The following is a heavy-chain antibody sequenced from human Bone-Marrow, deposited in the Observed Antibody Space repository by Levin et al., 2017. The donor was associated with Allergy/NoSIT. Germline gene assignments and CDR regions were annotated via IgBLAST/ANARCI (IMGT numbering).Heavy chain of an antibody. V-gene: IGHV3-33*01. Sequence: PGGSLRLSCAAAGFTFSYYGMHWVRQAPGKGLEWVAVIWYEGSNKYYADSVKGRFTISRDNSKNTLYLQMNSLRAEDTAVYYCARDRRSAAGERKLKPEEHYFDYWGQGTLVTVSS. J-gene: IGHJ4*02. D-gene: IGHD6-13*01. CDR2: IWYEGSNK. CDR3: ARDRRSAAGERKLKPEEHYFDY. CDR1: GFTFSYYG.